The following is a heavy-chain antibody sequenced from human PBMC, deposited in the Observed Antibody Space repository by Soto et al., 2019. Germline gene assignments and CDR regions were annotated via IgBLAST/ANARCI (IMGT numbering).Heavy chain of an antibody. CDR1: GFDFSSYS. J-gene: IGHJ4*02. Sequence: DVQLLESGGGLVQPGGSLRLSCEASGFDFSSYSITWVRQAPGKGLEYVSGITRSADLSFYADSVRGRFTVSRDNFKNKAYLEINNPRVEDTAGYYCAKWSGCGDLWGQGTLVPVSS. CDR3: AKWSGCGDL. V-gene: IGHV3-23*01. CDR2: ITRSADLS. D-gene: IGHD2-15*01.